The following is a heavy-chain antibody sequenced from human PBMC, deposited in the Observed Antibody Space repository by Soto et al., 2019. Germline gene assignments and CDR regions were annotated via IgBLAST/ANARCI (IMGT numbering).Heavy chain of an antibody. D-gene: IGHD5-12*01. CDR2: IYYSGST. CDR1: GGSISSGDYY. Sequence: PSETLSLTCTVSGGSISSGDYYWSWIRQPPGKGLEWIGYIYYSGSTYYNPSLKSRVTISVDTSKNQFSLKLSSVTAADTAVYYCARGGTQNIVATILNWFDPWGQGTLVT. J-gene: IGHJ5*02. CDR3: ARGGTQNIVATILNWFDP. V-gene: IGHV4-30-4*01.